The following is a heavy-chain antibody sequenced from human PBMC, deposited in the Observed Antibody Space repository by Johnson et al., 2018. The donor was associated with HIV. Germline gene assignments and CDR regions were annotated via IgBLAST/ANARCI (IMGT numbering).Heavy chain of an antibody. D-gene: IGHD1-26*01. CDR1: GFNFNIYA. V-gene: IGHV3-30-3*01. Sequence: QVQLVESGGGVVQPGRSLRLSCAASGFNFNIYAMHWVRQAPGKGLEWVSVISYDGSNKYYADSVKGRITVSRDTSKNTLSLHMDSLRPEDTAVYYCARDRSPYSRVSLGGIWGQGTMVTVSS. CDR3: ARDRSPYSRVSLGGI. J-gene: IGHJ3*02. CDR2: ISYDGSNK.